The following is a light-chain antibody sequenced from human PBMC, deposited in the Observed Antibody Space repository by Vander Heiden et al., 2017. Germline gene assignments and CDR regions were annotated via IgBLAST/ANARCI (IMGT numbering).Light chain of an antibody. Sequence: QSVLTQPPSVSGGPGQWVTIPCTWSSSKIGAGYDVHWYHQHPGTAPNLLIYANSNRPSGVPDRFSGSKSGTSAALAITGLQAEDEAHYYSQSYDSSLSAWVFGGGTELTVL. CDR2: ANS. V-gene: IGLV1-40*01. CDR3: QSYDSSLSAWV. CDR1: SSKIGAGYD. J-gene: IGLJ2*01.